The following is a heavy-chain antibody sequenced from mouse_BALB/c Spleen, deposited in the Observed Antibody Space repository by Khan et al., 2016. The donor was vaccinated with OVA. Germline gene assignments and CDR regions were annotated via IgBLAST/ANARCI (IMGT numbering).Heavy chain of an antibody. V-gene: IGHV3-2*02. CDR3: ARDGSRYNYAMDH. J-gene: IGHJ4*01. CDR2: INYSGSA. D-gene: IGHD2-3*01. CDR1: GYSITSDYA. Sequence: DVQLQESGPGLVKPSQSLSLTCTVTGYSITSDYAWNWIRQFPGNKLEWMGYINYSGSANYNPSLKSRISIHRDTSKNQFFLQLKSVTTEDTATYYCARDGSRYNYAMDHWGQGTSVTVSS.